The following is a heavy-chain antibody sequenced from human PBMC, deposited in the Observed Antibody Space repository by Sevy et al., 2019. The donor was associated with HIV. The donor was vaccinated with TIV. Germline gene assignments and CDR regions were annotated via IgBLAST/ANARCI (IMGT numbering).Heavy chain of an antibody. V-gene: IGHV5-51*03. CDR3: ARGARGTLPSYYYYGLGV. D-gene: IGHD1-1*01. CDR1: GYNFINYW. Sequence: KQQGESLKISCKASGYNFINYWIGWVRQTPGKGLEWMGIIYPGDSDTRYSLSFQGQVTISVDKSISTAYLQWSSLKASDTAMYYCARGARGTLPSYYYYGLGVWGQGTTVTVSS. J-gene: IGHJ6*02. CDR2: IYPGDSDT.